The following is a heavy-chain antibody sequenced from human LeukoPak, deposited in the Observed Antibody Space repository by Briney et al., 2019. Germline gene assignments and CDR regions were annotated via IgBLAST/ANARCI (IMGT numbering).Heavy chain of an antibody. CDR1: GFTFDDYA. J-gene: IGHJ3*02. Sequence: PGGSLRLSCAASGFTFDDYAMHWVRQAPGKGLEWVSGISWNSGSIGYADSVKGRFTISRDNAKNSLYLQMNSLRAEDTALYYCAKDYSSGPPLDAFDIWSQGTMVTVSS. CDR3: AKDYSSGPPLDAFDI. CDR2: ISWNSGSI. V-gene: IGHV3-9*01. D-gene: IGHD6-19*01.